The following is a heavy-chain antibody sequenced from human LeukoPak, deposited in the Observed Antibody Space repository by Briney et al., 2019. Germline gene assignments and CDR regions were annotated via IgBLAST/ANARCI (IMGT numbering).Heavy chain of an antibody. CDR3: ARVLMDYYDSSGYSLNAFDI. CDR1: GFTFSSYA. J-gene: IGHJ3*02. D-gene: IGHD3-22*01. V-gene: IGHV3-23*01. Sequence: GGSLRLSCAASGFTFSSYAMSWVRQAPGKGLEGVASISCSGSSTYYADFVKGRFTISRDNSKNTLYLQMNSLRAEDTAVYYCARVLMDYYDSSGYSLNAFDIWGQGTMVTVSS. CDR2: ISCSGSST.